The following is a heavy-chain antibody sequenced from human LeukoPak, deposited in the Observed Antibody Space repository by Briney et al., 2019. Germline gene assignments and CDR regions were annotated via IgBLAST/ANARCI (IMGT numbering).Heavy chain of an antibody. V-gene: IGHV1-18*01. J-gene: IGHJ1*01. CDR1: GYTFTSYG. Sequence: ASVKVSCKASGYTFTSYGISWVRQAPGQGLEWMGWISAYNGNTNYAQKLPGRVTMTTDTSTSTAYMELRSLRSDDTAVYYCARVLIRYDSSGYHEYFQHWGQGTLVTVSS. CDR2: ISAYNGNT. CDR3: ARVLIRYDSSGYHEYFQH. D-gene: IGHD3-22*01.